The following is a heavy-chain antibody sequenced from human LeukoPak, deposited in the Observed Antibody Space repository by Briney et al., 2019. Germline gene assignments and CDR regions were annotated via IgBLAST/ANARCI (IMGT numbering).Heavy chain of an antibody. CDR1: GYTFTSYD. D-gene: IGHD5-18*01. CDR3: ARNVDTAMDFDY. J-gene: IGHJ4*02. Sequence: ASVKVSCKASGYTFTSYDINWVRQATGQGLEWMGWMNPNSGNTGYAQKFQGRVTMTRNTSISTAYMELSSLRSEDTAAYYCARNVDTAMDFDYWGQGTLVTVSS. CDR2: MNPNSGNT. V-gene: IGHV1-8*01.